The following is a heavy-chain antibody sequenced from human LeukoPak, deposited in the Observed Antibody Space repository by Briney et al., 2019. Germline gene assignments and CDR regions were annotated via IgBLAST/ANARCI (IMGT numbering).Heavy chain of an antibody. CDR2: IIPILGIA. J-gene: IGHJ4*02. D-gene: IGHD3-22*01. CDR1: GGTFSSYA. Sequence: SVKVSCKASGGTFSSYAISWVRQAPGQGLEWMGRIIPILGIANYAQKFQGRVTITADKSTSTAYMELSSLRSEDTAVYYCARGHYYGSSGYHLDYWGQGTLVTVSS. V-gene: IGHV1-69*04. CDR3: ARGHYYGSSGYHLDY.